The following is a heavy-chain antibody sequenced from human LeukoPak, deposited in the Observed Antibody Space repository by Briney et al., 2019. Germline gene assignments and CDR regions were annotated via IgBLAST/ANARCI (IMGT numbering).Heavy chain of an antibody. CDR3: XXXXYSYGYMWFDP. CDR1: GFTFSSYS. Sequence: GGSLRLSCAASGFTFSSYSMNWVRQAPGKGLEWVSSISSSSSYIYYADSVKGRFTISRDNAKNSLYLQMNSLRAEYTAVYYXXXXXYSYGYMWFDPWGQGTLVTVSS. V-gene: IGHV3-21*01. J-gene: IGHJ5*02. D-gene: IGHD5-18*01. CDR2: ISSSSSYI.